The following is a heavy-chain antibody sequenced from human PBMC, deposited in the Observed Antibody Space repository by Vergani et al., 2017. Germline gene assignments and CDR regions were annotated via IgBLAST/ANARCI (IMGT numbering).Heavy chain of an antibody. CDR3: ARDIYYDSSGDEGRPSWYFDL. CDR1: GFTFSSYE. J-gene: IGHJ2*01. Sequence: EVQLVESGGGLVQPGGSLRLSCAASGFTFSSYEMNWVRQAPGKGLEWVSYISSRGSTIYYADSVKGRFTISRDNAKNSLYLQMNSLRAEDTAVYYCARDIYYDSSGDEGRPSWYFDLWGRGTLVTVSS. V-gene: IGHV3-48*03. D-gene: IGHD3-22*01. CDR2: ISSRGSTI.